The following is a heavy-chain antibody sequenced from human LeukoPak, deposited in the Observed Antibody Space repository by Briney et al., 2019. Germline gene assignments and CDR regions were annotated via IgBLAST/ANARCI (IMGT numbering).Heavy chain of an antibody. J-gene: IGHJ5*02. Sequence: ASVKVSCKASGYTFTSCDINWVRQAPGQGLEWMGWMNPNSDNTGYAQKFQGRVTMTRNTSISTAYMELSSLRSEDTAVYYCARGPYDSSGYYVWPWGQGTLVTVSS. V-gene: IGHV1-8*01. CDR3: ARGPYDSSGYYVWP. D-gene: IGHD3-22*01. CDR2: MNPNSDNT. CDR1: GYTFTSCD.